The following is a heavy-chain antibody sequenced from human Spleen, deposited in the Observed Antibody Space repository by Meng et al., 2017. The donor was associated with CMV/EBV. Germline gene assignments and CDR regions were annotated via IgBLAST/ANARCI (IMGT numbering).Heavy chain of an antibody. J-gene: IGHJ4*02. CDR1: GGSISSSSYY. CDR2: IYYSGST. CDR3: ASQRVWAPRD. V-gene: IGHV4-39*01. Sequence: LTCTVSGGSISSSSYYWGWIRQPPGKGLEWIGSIYYSGSTYYNPSLKSRVSISVDTSKNQFSLKLSSVTAADTAVYYCASQRVWAPRDWGQGTLVTVSS. D-gene: IGHD3-16*01.